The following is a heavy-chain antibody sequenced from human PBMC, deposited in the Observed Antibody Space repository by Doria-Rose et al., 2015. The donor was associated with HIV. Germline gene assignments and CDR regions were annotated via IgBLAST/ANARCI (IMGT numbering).Heavy chain of an antibody. Sequence: QVTLKEPGPVLVKPTETLTLTCTVSGVSLSSPGMGVSWIRQPPGKALEWLANSFTDDERSYRTSLKSRLTISKGTSKSQVVLTMTDMDPVDTATYYCARIKSSRWYRKYYVDFWGQGTLVIVSA. CDR3: ARIKSSRWYRKYYVDF. CDR2: SFTDDER. V-gene: IGHV2-26*01. J-gene: IGHJ4*02. CDR1: GVSLSSPGMG. D-gene: IGHD6-13*01.